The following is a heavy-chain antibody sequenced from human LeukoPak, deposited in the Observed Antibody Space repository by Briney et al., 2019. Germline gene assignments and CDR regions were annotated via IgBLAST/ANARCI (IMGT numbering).Heavy chain of an antibody. V-gene: IGHV1-8*01. D-gene: IGHD2-2*01. J-gene: IGHJ4*02. CDR2: MSPNSGDT. CDR1: GYTFTNLD. CDR3: ARERFVGGVPAAIGY. Sequence: ASVKVSCTTSGYTFTNLDINWLRQAPGQGLEWMGWMSPNSGDTGYAQKFQGRVTMTRDTSISTAYMELSRLRSDDTAVYYCARERFVGGVPAAIGYWGQGTLVTVSS.